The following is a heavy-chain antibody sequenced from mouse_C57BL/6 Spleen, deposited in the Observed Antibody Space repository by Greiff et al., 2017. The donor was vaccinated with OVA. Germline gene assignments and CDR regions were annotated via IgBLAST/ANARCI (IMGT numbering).Heavy chain of an antibody. J-gene: IGHJ2*01. CDR1: GYSFTGYY. CDR2: INPSTGGT. Sequence: VQLQQSGPELVKPGASVKISCKASGYSFTGYYMNWVKQSPEKSLEWIGEINPSTGGTTYNQKFKAMATFTVAKSSSTAYMQLKSRTSEDSAVYYCARRSYGNYEYDFDYWGQGTTLTVSA. CDR3: ARRSYGNYEYDFDY. D-gene: IGHD2-1*01. V-gene: IGHV1-42*01.